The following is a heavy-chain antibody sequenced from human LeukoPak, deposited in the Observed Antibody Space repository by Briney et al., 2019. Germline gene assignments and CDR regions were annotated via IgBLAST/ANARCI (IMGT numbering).Heavy chain of an antibody. CDR3: AKGFSDSTLSDFEY. V-gene: IGHV3-23*01. CDR1: GFTFSSYE. J-gene: IGHJ4*02. Sequence: PGGSLRLSCAASGFTFSSYEMNWVRQAPGKGLEWVSGLSGSGANTDYADSVKGRFTISSDNSKSTVYMQMNSLRAEDTALYYCAKGFSDSTLSDFEYWGQGTLVTVSS. CDR2: LSGSGANT. D-gene: IGHD2-2*01.